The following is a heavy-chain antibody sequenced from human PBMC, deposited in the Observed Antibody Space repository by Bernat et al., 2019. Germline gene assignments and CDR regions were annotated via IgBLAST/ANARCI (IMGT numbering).Heavy chain of an antibody. CDR3: ARALILTGYYYYFDY. CDR1: GYSFTSYW. Sequence: EVQLVQSGAEVKKPGESLKISCKGSGYSFTSYWIGWVRQMPGKGLEWMGIIYPGDSDTRYSPSFQGQVTISADTSISTAYLQWSSLKASDTAMYYCARALILTGYYYYFDYWGQRTLVTVSS. J-gene: IGHJ4*02. V-gene: IGHV5-51*01. CDR2: IYPGDSDT. D-gene: IGHD3-9*01.